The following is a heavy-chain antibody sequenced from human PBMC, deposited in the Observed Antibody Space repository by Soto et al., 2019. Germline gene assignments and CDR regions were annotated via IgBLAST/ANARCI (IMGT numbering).Heavy chain of an antibody. CDR2: ISAYNGNT. D-gene: IGHD3-22*01. CDR1: GYTFTSYG. J-gene: IGHJ4*02. CDR3: ARDFYDSTGHY. Sequence: ASVKVSCRASGYTFTSYGISWVRQAPGQGLEWMGWISAYNGNTNYAQKLQGRVTMTTDTSTRTAYMELSSLRSDDTAIYYCARDFYDSTGHYWGQGTLVTVSS. V-gene: IGHV1-18*01.